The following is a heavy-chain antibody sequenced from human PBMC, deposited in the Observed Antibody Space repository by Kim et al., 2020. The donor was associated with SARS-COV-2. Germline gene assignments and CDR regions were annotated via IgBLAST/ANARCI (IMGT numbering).Heavy chain of an antibody. CDR1: GYTFTSYY. J-gene: IGHJ5*02. D-gene: IGHD3-10*01. V-gene: IGHV1-46*01. CDR2: INPSGGST. Sequence: ASVKVSCKASGYTFTSYYMHWVRQAPGQGLEWMGIINPSGGSTSYAQKFQGRVTMTRDTSTSTVYMELSSLRSEDTAVYYCARERGARFTMVRGPRDWFDPWGQGTLVTVSS. CDR3: ARERGARFTMVRGPRDWFDP.